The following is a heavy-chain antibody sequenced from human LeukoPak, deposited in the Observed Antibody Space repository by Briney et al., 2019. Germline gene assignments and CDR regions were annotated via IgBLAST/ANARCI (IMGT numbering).Heavy chain of an antibody. CDR2: IYSGGST. Sequence: GGSLRLSCAASGFTVSSNYMSWVRQAPGKGLEWVSVIYSGGSTHYADSVKGRFTISRDNSKNTLYLQMNSLRAEDTAVYYCARTYSGYDRYFDYWGQGTLVTVSS. CDR1: GFTVSSNY. D-gene: IGHD5-12*01. V-gene: IGHV3-53*01. CDR3: ARTYSGYDRYFDY. J-gene: IGHJ4*02.